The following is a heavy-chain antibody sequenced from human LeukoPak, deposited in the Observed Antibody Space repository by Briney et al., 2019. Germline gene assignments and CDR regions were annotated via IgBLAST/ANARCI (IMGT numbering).Heavy chain of an antibody. V-gene: IGHV4-39*01. J-gene: IGHJ4*02. CDR3: ARQPWIAAPGGGYYFDY. CDR2: MYYSGST. Sequence: PSETLSLTCTVSGGSISSNSYYWGWIRQPPGKGLEWIGSMYYSGSTYYNPSLKSRVTISGDTSKNQFSLKLSSMTAADTAMYFCARQPWIAAPGGGYYFDYWGQGILVTVSS. D-gene: IGHD6-13*01. CDR1: GGSISSNSYY.